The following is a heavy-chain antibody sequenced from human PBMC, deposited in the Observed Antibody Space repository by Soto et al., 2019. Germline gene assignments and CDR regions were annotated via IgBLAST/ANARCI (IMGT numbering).Heavy chain of an antibody. Sequence: DVQLLESGGGLGQPGGSLRLSCAASGFTFNNYAINWVRQSPGKGLEWVSVISGSAGSTYYADSVKGRLTITRNNSKNTLYLQMSSLRVEDTAVYYCAKAGCSAGTVDYFDYCGQGTLVTVSS. D-gene: IGHD6-13*01. CDR1: GFTFNNYA. V-gene: IGHV3-23*01. J-gene: IGHJ4*02. CDR2: ISGSAGST. CDR3: AKAGCSAGTVDYFDY.